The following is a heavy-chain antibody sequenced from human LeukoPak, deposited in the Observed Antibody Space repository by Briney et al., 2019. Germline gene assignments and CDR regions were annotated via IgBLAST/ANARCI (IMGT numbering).Heavy chain of an antibody. J-gene: IGHJ4*02. CDR2: IYSDGST. CDR3: ARGVAAAGPPDY. Sequence: PGGSLRLSCAASGFTVSSNYMSWVRQAPGKGLEWVSVIYSDGSTYYADSVKGRFTTSRDNSKNTLYLQMNSLRAEDTAVYYCARGVAAAGPPDYWGQGTLVTVSS. V-gene: IGHV3-53*01. D-gene: IGHD6-13*01. CDR1: GFTVSSNY.